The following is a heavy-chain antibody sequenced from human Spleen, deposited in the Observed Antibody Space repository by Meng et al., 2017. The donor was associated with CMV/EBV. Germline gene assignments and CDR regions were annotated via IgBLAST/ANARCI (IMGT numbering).Heavy chain of an antibody. CDR1: GASFSSHY. Sequence: SETLSLTCTVSGASFSSHYWNWIRQPPGKGLEWIGYIHYTGSANYNPSLKSRVTISLDTSRKQFSLNLSSVTAADTAVYYCARGCSSTSCYIGGYQYFDYWGQGTLVTVSS. J-gene: IGHJ4*02. CDR3: ARGCSSTSCYIGGYQYFDY. V-gene: IGHV4-59*11. D-gene: IGHD2-2*02. CDR2: IHYTGSA.